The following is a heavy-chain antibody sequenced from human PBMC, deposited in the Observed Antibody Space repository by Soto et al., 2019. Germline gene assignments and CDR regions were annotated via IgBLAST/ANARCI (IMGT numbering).Heavy chain of an antibody. V-gene: IGHV4-30-4*01. Sequence: SETLSLTCTVSGGSISSGDYYWSWIRQPPGKGLEWIGYIYYSGSTYYNPSLKSRVTISVDTSKNQFSLKLSSVTAADTAVYYCARHESGYFDWLKRPAYFDYWGQGTLVTVSS. D-gene: IGHD3-9*01. J-gene: IGHJ4*02. CDR1: GGSISSGDYY. CDR3: ARHESGYFDWLKRPAYFDY. CDR2: IYYSGST.